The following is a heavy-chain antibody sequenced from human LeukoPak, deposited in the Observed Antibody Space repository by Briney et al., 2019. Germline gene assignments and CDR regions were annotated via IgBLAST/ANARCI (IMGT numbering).Heavy chain of an antibody. CDR2: MYHSGST. J-gene: IGHJ5*02. Sequence: NPSQTLSLTCAVSGGSISSGGYSWSWIRQPPGKGLEWIGYMYHSGSTYYNPSLKSRVTISVDRSKNQFSLKLSSVTAADTAVYYCARGGAAAGTGRWFDPWGQGTLVTVSS. D-gene: IGHD6-13*01. CDR1: GGSISSGGYS. CDR3: ARGGAAAGTGRWFDP. V-gene: IGHV4-30-2*01.